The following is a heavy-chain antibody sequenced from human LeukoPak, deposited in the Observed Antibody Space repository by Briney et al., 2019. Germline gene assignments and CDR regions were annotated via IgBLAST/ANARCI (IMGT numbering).Heavy chain of an antibody. D-gene: IGHD6-13*01. Sequence: LETLSLTCTVSGGSISRRSYYWGWIRQPPGKGLEWIGIIYSSGSTYSNPSLKSRVTISLDTSKSQLSLKVSSVTAADTAVYYCARVRAAAIPYYFDYWGQGTLVTVSS. V-gene: IGHV4-39*07. J-gene: IGHJ4*02. CDR3: ARVRAAAIPYYFDY. CDR2: IYSSGST. CDR1: GGSISRRSYY.